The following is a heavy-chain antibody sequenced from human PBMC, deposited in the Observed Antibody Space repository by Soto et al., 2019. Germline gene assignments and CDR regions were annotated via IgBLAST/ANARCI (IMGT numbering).Heavy chain of an antibody. V-gene: IGHV5-51*01. Sequence: GESLKISCKGSEYSFSNYWIGWVRQMPGKGLEWMGIIHPRDSDTRYSPSFEGRFTISRDNSKNTLYLQMNSLRAEDTAVYYCAKEGSGWPRGSFDYWGQGTLVTVSS. J-gene: IGHJ4*02. CDR2: IHPRDSDT. CDR3: AKEGSGWPRGSFDY. CDR1: EYSFSNYW. D-gene: IGHD6-19*01.